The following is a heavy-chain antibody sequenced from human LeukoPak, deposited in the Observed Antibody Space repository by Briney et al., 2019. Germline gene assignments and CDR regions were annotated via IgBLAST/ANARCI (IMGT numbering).Heavy chain of an antibody. D-gene: IGHD2-21*02. CDR3: ARDFHCGGDCYSLDY. CDR1: GFTFSSYS. Sequence: GGSLRLSCAASGFTFSSYSMNWVRQAPGKGLEWVSSISSSSSYIYYADSVKSRFTISRDNAKNSLYLQMNSLRAEDTAVYYCARDFHCGGDCYSLDYWGQGTLVTVSS. J-gene: IGHJ4*02. CDR2: ISSSSSYI. V-gene: IGHV3-21*01.